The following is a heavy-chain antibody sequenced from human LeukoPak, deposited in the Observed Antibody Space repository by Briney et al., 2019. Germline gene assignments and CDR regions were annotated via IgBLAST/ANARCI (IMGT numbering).Heavy chain of an antibody. V-gene: IGHV1-24*01. CDR3: ATGYFYGSGTQNWFDP. Sequence: ASVKVSCKVSGYTLTELSMHWVRQAPGKGLEWMGGFDPEDGETIYAQKFQGRVTMTEDTSTDTAYMELSSLRSEDTAVYYCATGYFYGSGTQNWFDPWGQGTLVTVSS. CDR2: FDPEDGET. J-gene: IGHJ5*02. CDR1: GYTLTELS. D-gene: IGHD3-10*01.